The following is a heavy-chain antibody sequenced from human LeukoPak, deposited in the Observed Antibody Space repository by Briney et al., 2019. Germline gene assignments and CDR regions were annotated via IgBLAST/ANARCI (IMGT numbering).Heavy chain of an antibody. CDR1: GGSISSYY. CDR3: ARATSGWSGPPFDY. J-gene: IGHJ4*02. V-gene: IGHV4-59*01. CDR2: IYHSGST. D-gene: IGHD6-19*01. Sequence: PSETLSLTCTVSGGSISSYYWSWIRLPPGKGLEWIGYIYHSGSTDYNPSLKSRVTISVDTSKSQFSLKLSSVTAADTAVYYCARATSGWSGPPFDYWGQGTLVTASS.